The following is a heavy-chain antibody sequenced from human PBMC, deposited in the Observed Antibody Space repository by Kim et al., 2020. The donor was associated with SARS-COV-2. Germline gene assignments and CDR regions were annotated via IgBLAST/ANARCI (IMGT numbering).Heavy chain of an antibody. CDR3: ARGRSMVTFDY. CDR1: GFTFSSYA. Sequence: GGSLRLSCAASGFTFSSYAMHWVRQAPGKGLEWVAVISYDGSNKYYADSVKGRFTISRDNSKNTLYLQMNSLRAEDTAVYYCARGRSMVTFDYWGQATL. CDR2: ISYDGSNK. J-gene: IGHJ4*02. V-gene: IGHV3-30*04. D-gene: IGHD5-18*01.